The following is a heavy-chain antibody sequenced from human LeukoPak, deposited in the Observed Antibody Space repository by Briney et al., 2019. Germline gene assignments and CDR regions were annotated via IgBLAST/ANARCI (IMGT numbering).Heavy chain of an antibody. CDR3: AREKSSNPFDY. CDR2: INPSGGST. D-gene: IGHD4-11*01. J-gene: IGHJ4*02. Sequence: ASVRVSCKASGYTFTGYYMHWVRQTPGQGLEWMGRINPSGGSTSYAQKFQGRVTMTRDTSTSTVYMELSSLRSEDTAVYYCAREKSSNPFDYWGQGTLVTVSS. V-gene: IGHV1-46*01. CDR1: GYTFTGYY.